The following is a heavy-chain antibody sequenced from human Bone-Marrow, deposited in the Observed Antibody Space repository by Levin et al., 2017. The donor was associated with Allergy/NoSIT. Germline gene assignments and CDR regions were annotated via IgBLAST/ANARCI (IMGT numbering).Heavy chain of an antibody. Sequence: GGSLRLSCAASGFIFSNYAMNWVRQAPGKGLEWVSQISGSGGNTHYADSVKGRFTFYRDNSKNTLYLQMNSLRAEDTAVYYCAGYDTSAYHSPFDYWGQGTLVTVSS. J-gene: IGHJ4*02. CDR1: GFIFSNYA. D-gene: IGHD3-22*01. CDR2: ISGSGGNT. V-gene: IGHV3-23*01. CDR3: AGYDTSAYHSPFDY.